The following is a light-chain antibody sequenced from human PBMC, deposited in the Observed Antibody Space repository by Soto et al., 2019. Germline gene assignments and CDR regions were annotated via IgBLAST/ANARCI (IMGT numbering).Light chain of an antibody. CDR1: QSISSW. Sequence: TQSPGTLSFSPGERATLTCRASQSISSWVAWYQQKPGKGPKLLIYKASHLESGVPSRFSGSGSGTEFTLTISSLQPGDFATYYCQHYNTYPWTFGHGTKVDIK. CDR2: KAS. V-gene: IGKV1-5*03. CDR3: QHYNTYPWT. J-gene: IGKJ1*01.